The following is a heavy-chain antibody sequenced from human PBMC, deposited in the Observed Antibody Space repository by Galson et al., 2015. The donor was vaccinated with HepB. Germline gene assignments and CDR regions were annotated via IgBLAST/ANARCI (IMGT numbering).Heavy chain of an antibody. V-gene: IGHV3-53*01. CDR2: IYSGGST. D-gene: IGHD6-19*01. CDR3: ARADYYYGMDV. CDR1: GFTVSSNY. J-gene: IGHJ6*02. Sequence: SLRLSCAASGFTVSSNYMSWVRQAPGKGLEWVSVIYSGGSTYYADSVKGRFTISRDNSKNTLYLQMNSLRAEDTAVYYCARADYYYGMDVWGQGTTVTVSS.